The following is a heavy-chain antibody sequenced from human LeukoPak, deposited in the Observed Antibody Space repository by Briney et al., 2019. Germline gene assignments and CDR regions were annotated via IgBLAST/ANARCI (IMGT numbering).Heavy chain of an antibody. J-gene: IGHJ4*02. CDR3: ARGGSFGYSYGTY. V-gene: IGHV4-34*01. CDR2: INHSGST. Sequence: SETLSLTCTVSGGSISSYYWSWIRQPPGKGLEWIGEINHSGSTNYNLSLKSRVTISVDASKNQFSLKLSSVTAADTAVYYCARGGSFGYSYGTYWGQGTLVTVSS. D-gene: IGHD5-18*01. CDR1: GGSISSYY.